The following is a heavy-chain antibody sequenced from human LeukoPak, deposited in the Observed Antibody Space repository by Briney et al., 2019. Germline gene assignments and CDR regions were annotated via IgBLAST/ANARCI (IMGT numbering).Heavy chain of an antibody. CDR2: IYSGGST. Sequence: TGGSLRLSCAASGFTVGSSYMGWVRQAPGKGLGWVSVIYSGGSTYYADSMKGRFTLSRDNSKNTLYLQMNSLRAEDTAVYYCARLSGSYYEADYWGQGTLVTVSS. J-gene: IGHJ4*02. V-gene: IGHV3-53*01. CDR1: GFTVGSSY. CDR3: ARLSGSYYEADY. D-gene: IGHD1-26*01.